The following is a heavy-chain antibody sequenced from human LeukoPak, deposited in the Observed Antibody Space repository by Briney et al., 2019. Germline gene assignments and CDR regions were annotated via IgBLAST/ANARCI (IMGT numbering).Heavy chain of an antibody. CDR3: ATSNDAKIAPFDH. D-gene: IGHD2-21*01. CDR2: INTKGET. J-gene: IGHJ4*02. V-gene: IGHV4-4*09. Sequence: SGTLSLTCTVSGVSMSAYQWSWVRQSPEKGLEWIGCINTKGETSYNPSLKSRVTTSVDTSKSQFSLRLTSVTAADTAVYYCATSNDAKIAPFDHWGQGAPVTVSS. CDR1: GVSMSAYQ.